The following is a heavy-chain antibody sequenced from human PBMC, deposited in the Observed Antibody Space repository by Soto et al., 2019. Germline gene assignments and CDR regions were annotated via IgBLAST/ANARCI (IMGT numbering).Heavy chain of an antibody. CDR1: GFTFSSYA. D-gene: IGHD3-22*01. J-gene: IGHJ6*02. CDR2: ISGSGGST. CDR3: AAEVPQRGDSSGYYGIYYYYGMDV. V-gene: IGHV3-23*01. Sequence: GGSLRLSCAASGFTFSSYAMSWVRQAPGKGLEWVSAISGSGGSTYYADSVKGRFTISRDNSKNTLYLQMNSLRAEDTAVYYCAAEVPQRGDSSGYYGIYYYYGMDVWGQGTTVTVSS.